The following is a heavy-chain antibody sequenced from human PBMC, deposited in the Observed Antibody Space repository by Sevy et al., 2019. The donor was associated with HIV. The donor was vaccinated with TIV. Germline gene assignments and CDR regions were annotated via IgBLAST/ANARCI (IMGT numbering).Heavy chain of an antibody. CDR1: GFTFDDYA. V-gene: IGHV3-9*01. CDR2: ISWNRGSI. CDR3: AKDIGEGRYEGATVFDY. J-gene: IGHJ4*02. Sequence: GGSLRLSCAASGFTFDDYAMHWVRQAPGKGLEWVSGISWNRGSIGYADSVKGRFTISRDNAKNSLYLQMNSLRAEDTALYYCAKDIGEGRYEGATVFDYWGQGTLVTVSS. D-gene: IGHD1-26*01.